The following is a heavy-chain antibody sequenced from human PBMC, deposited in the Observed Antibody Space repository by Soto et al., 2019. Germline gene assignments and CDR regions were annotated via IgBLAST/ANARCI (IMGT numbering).Heavy chain of an antibody. J-gene: IGHJ3*02. CDR1: GFTFSIYA. CDR2: ISGSGGNT. V-gene: IGHV3-23*01. CDR3: AKDAYCSGWFLDAFDI. Sequence: EVQLLESGGGLVQPGGSLRLSCAASGFTFSIYAMSFVRQTPGKGLEWVSGISGSGGNTYYAESVKGRFTISRDNSRNTVYLQMNSLRVDDTAVYYCAKDAYCSGWFLDAFDIWGQGTMVTVSS. D-gene: IGHD6-19*01.